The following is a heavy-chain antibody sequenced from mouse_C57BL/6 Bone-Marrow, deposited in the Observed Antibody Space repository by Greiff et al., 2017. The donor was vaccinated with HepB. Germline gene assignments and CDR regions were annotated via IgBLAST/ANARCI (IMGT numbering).Heavy chain of an antibody. CDR1: GFTFSSYA. D-gene: IGHD2-4*01. Sequence: EVQRVESGEGLVKPGGSLKLSCAASGFTFSSYAMSWVRQTPEKRLEWVAYISSGGDYIYYADTVKGRSTISRDNARNTLYLQMSSLKSEDTAMYYCTRVLWRDYDRGFAYWGQGTLVTVSA. J-gene: IGHJ3*01. CDR3: TRVLWRDYDRGFAY. V-gene: IGHV5-9-1*02. CDR2: ISSGGDYI.